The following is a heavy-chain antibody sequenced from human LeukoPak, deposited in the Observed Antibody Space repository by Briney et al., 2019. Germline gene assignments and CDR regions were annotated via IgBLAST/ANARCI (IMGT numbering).Heavy chain of an antibody. CDR3: ATITMVRGVSYYFDY. J-gene: IGHJ4*02. CDR2: VDPEDGET. D-gene: IGHD3-10*01. V-gene: IGHV1-69-2*01. CDR1: GYTFTDYY. Sequence: ASVKVSCKVSGYTFTDYYMHWVQQAPGKGLEWMGLVDPEDGETIYAEKFQGRVTITADTSTDTAYMELSSLRSEDTAVYYCATITMVRGVSYYFDYWGQGTLVTVSS.